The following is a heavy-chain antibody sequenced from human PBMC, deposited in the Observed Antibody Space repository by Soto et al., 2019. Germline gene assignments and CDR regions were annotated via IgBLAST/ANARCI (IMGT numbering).Heavy chain of an antibody. CDR1: GYTFTSYD. V-gene: IGHV1-8*01. Sequence: ASVKVSCKASGYTFTSYDINWGRQATVQGLEWMGWMNPNSGNTGYAQKFQGRVTMTRNTSISTAYMELSSLRSEDTAVYYCATQDPPKYCSSTSCGPPFDPWGQGTLVTVSS. J-gene: IGHJ5*02. D-gene: IGHD2-2*01. CDR3: ATQDPPKYCSSTSCGPPFDP. CDR2: MNPNSGNT.